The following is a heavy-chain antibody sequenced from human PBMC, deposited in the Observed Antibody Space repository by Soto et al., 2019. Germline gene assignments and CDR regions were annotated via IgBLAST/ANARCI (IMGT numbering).Heavy chain of an antibody. CDR1: GFTFSSYA. D-gene: IGHD6-6*01. J-gene: IGHJ5*02. CDR2: ISGSGGST. CDR3: AKDHFVRGSSSGSWFYP. V-gene: IGHV3-23*01. Sequence: EVQLLESGGGLVQPGGSLRLSCAASGFTFSSYAMSWVRQAPGKGLEWVSAISGSGGSTYYADSVKGRFTISRDNSKNTLYLQMNSLRAEDTAVYYCAKDHFVRGSSSGSWFYPLGQGTLVTVSS.